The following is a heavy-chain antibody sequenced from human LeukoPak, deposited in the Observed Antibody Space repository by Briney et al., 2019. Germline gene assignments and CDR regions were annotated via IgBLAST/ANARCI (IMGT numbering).Heavy chain of an antibody. D-gene: IGHD2-2*01. Sequence: SETLSLTCTVSGGSISSSSYYWGWIRQPPGKGLEWIGSIYYSGSTYYNPSLKSRVTISVDTSKNQFSLKLSSVTAADTAVYYCARDCSSTSWGPLHFDYWGQGTLVTVSS. J-gene: IGHJ4*02. CDR1: GGSISSSSYY. CDR3: ARDCSSTSWGPLHFDY. V-gene: IGHV4-39*07. CDR2: IYYSGST.